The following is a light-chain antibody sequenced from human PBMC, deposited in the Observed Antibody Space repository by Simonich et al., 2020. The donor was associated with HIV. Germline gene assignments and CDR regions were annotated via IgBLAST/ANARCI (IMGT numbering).Light chain of an antibody. Sequence: DIVMTQSPDSLAVSLGERATINCKSSQSVLYSSNNKNYLAWYQQKPGQPPKLLIYWASTRESGVPDRFSGSGSGTDFTLTINSLQAEDVAVYYCQQYYSTLSYTFGQWTKLEIK. CDR1: QSVLYSSNNKNY. J-gene: IGKJ2*01. CDR3: QQYYSTLSYT. V-gene: IGKV4-1*01. CDR2: WAS.